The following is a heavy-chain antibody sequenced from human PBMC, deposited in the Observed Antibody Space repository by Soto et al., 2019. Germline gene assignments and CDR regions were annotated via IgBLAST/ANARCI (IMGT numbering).Heavy chain of an antibody. CDR3: TRGINNFPFDY. D-gene: IGHD2-21*01. CDR2: IYHSGST. CDR1: SGSISNNDW. Sequence: SETLSLTCAVSSGSISNNDWWSWVRQPPGKGLEWIGEIYHSGSTYYNPSLKSRVTISVDTSNNQFSLKLSSVTAADTAVYYCTRGINNFPFDYWGQGTLVTVSS. J-gene: IGHJ4*02. V-gene: IGHV4-4*02.